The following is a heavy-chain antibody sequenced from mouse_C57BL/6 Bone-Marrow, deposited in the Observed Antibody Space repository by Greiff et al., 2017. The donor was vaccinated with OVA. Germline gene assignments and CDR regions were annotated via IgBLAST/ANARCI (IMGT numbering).Heavy chain of an antibody. V-gene: IGHV1-74*01. CDR2: IHPSGSDT. CDR3: ARRGCWEEYFDV. Sequence: QVQLQQPGAELVKPGASVKVSCKASGYTFTSYWMHWVKQRPGQGLEWIGRIHPSGSDTNYNQKFKGKATLTVDKSSSTAYMQLSSLTSEDSAVYYCARRGCWEEYFDVWGTGTTVTVSS. J-gene: IGHJ1*03. CDR1: GYTFTSYW. D-gene: IGHD4-1*01.